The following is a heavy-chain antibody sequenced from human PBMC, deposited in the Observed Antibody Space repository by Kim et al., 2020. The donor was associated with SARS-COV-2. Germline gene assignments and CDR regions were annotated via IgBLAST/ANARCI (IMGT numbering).Heavy chain of an antibody. D-gene: IGHD3-10*01. Sequence: GGTYYADSVKSRFTISRDNAKNTLYLQMNSMRAEDTAVYYCARDRGGFDYGGQGTLVTVSS. V-gene: IGHV3-66*01. CDR2: GGT. J-gene: IGHJ4*02. CDR3: ARDRGGFDY.